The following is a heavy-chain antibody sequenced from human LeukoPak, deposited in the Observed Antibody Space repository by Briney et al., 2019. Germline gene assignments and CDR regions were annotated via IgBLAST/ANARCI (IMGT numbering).Heavy chain of an antibody. CDR1: GFTFSSYS. CDR2: ISSSSYI. CDR3: ARGHSSPGDY. V-gene: IGHV3-21*04. D-gene: IGHD6-13*01. J-gene: IGHJ4*02. Sequence: GGSLRLSCAASGFTFSSYSMNWVRQAPGKGLEWVSSISSSSYIYYADSVKGRFTISRDNAKNSLYLQMNSLRAEDTALYHCARGHSSPGDYWGQGTLVTVSS.